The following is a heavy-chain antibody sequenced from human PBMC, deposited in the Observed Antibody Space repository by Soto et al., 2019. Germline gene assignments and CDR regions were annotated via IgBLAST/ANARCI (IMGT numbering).Heavy chain of an antibody. J-gene: IGHJ6*02. CDR2: ISYDGSNK. CDR3: AKVKGFEYSSSMYYYYYGMDV. Sequence: GGSLRLSCAASGFTFSSYGMHWVRQAPGKGLEWVAVISYDGSNKYYADSVKGRFTISRDNSKNTLYLQMNSLRAEDTAVYYCAKVKGFEYSSSMYYYYYGMDVWGQGTTVTVSS. CDR1: GFTFSSYG. V-gene: IGHV3-30*18. D-gene: IGHD6-6*01.